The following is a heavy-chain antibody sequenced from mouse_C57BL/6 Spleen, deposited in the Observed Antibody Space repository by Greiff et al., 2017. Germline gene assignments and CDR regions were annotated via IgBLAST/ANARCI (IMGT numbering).Heavy chain of an antibody. J-gene: IGHJ1*03. CDR2: IWSGGSE. V-gene: IGHV2-4*01. CDR1: GFSLTSYG. D-gene: IGHD4-1*01. Sequence: QVQLQQSGPGLVQPSQSLSITCTVSGFSLTSYGVHWVRQPPGKGLEWLGVIWSGGSEDYNTAFISRLSISKDNSKSQVFFKMNSLQADDTAIYYCSKNLGRGYFDVWGTGTTVTVSS. CDR3: SKNLGRGYFDV.